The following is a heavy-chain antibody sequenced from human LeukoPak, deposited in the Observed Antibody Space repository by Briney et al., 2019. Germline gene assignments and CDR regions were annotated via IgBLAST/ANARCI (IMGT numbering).Heavy chain of an antibody. Sequence: PSETLSLTCTVSGGSISSSSYYWGWIRQPPGKGLEWIGYIYYSGSTNYNPSLKSRVTISVDTSKNQFSLKLSSVTAADTAVYYCARVHYDILTGYSFDPWGQGTLVTVSS. CDR2: IYYSGST. J-gene: IGHJ5*02. D-gene: IGHD3-9*01. CDR1: GGSISSSSYY. V-gene: IGHV4-61*05. CDR3: ARVHYDILTGYSFDP.